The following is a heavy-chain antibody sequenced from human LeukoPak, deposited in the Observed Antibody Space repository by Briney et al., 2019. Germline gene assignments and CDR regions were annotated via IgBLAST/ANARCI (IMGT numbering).Heavy chain of an antibody. CDR1: GFTFSDHY. D-gene: IGHD3-10*01. J-gene: IGHJ4*02. V-gene: IGHV3-72*01. CDR2: TRNKANSYTT. Sequence: GGSLRLSCAASGFTFSDHYMDWVRQAPGKGLEWVGRTRNKANSYTTEYAASVKGRFTISRDDSKNSLYLQMNSLKTEDTAVYYCAKDPLGITMVRGVSPPPNDYWGQGTLVTVSS. CDR3: AKDPLGITMVRGVSPPPNDY.